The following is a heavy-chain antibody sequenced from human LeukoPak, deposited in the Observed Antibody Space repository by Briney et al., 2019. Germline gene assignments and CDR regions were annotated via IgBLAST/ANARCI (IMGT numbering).Heavy chain of an antibody. D-gene: IGHD6-19*01. CDR1: GGTFSSYA. J-gene: IGHJ4*02. CDR2: IIPIFGTA. V-gene: IGHV1-69*13. Sequence: GASVKVSCKASGGTFSSYAISWVRQAPGQGLEWMGGIIPIFGTANYAQKFQGRVTITADESTSTAYMELSSLRSEDTAVYYCAKGTFGSGWFQGFYFDYWGQGTLVTVSS. CDR3: AKGTFGSGWFQGFYFDY.